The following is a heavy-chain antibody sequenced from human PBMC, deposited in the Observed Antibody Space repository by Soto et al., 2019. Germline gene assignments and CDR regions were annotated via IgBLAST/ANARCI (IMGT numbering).Heavy chain of an antibody. J-gene: IGHJ6*02. D-gene: IGHD6-13*01. V-gene: IGHV3-30-3*01. CDR3: ARVQAAGHYYYYYGIDV. Sequence: PGGSLRLSCAASGFTLSSYAAHWVRQAPGKGLEWVAVISYDGSNKYYADSVKGRFTISRDNSKNTLYLQMNSLRPEDTAVYYCARVQAAGHYYYYYGIDVWRQGTTVTASS. CDR2: ISYDGSNK. CDR1: GFTLSSYA.